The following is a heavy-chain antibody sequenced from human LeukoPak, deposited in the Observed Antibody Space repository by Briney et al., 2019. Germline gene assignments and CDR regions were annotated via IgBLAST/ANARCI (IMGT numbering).Heavy chain of an antibody. CDR3: ARVQGPEAPKDFDL. V-gene: IGHV4-59*01. CDR2: IYYSGST. Sequence: SETLSLTCTVSGGSISSYYWSWIRQPPGKGLEWIGYIYYSGSTNYNPSLKSRVTISVDTSKNQFSLKLSSVTAADTAVYYCARVQGPEAPKDFDLWGRGTLVTVSS. J-gene: IGHJ2*01. CDR1: GGSISSYY.